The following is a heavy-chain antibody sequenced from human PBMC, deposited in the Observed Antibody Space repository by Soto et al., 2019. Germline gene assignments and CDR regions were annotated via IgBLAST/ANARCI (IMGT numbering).Heavy chain of an antibody. CDR1: GGSISSYY. CDR2: IYYSGST. J-gene: IGHJ5*02. Sequence: QVQPQESGPGLVKPSETLSLTCTVSGGSISSYYWSWIRQPPGKGLEWIGYIYYSGSTNYNPSLRRRVTISVDTSKNQFSLKLSSVTAADTAVYYCVSSSLDGDLNWFDPWGQGTLVTVSS. V-gene: IGHV4-59*08. CDR3: VSSSLDGDLNWFDP. D-gene: IGHD4-17*01.